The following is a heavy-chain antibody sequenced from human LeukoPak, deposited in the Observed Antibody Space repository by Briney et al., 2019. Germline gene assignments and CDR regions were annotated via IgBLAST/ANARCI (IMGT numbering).Heavy chain of an antibody. CDR3: ARGANSGRFDY. CDR1: GYAFTNYA. Sequence: GASVKVFCKASGYAFTNYAIQWVRQAPGQRLEWMGWVNAGNGNTRYSPKFQGRVTIARDTSTSTAYMELRSLRSDDTAVYYCARGANSGRFDYWGQGTLVTVSS. D-gene: IGHD4/OR15-4a*01. V-gene: IGHV1-3*01. J-gene: IGHJ4*02. CDR2: VNAGNGNT.